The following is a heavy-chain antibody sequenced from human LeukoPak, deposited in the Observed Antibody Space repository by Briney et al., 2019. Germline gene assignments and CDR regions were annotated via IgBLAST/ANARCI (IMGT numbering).Heavy chain of an antibody. CDR2: ISSSGSTI. J-gene: IGHJ4*02. D-gene: IGHD3-16*01. Sequence: KPGGSLRLSCAASGFTFSDYYMSWIRQAPGKGLEWVSYISSSGSTIYYADPAKGRFTISRDNAKNSLYLQMNSLRAEDTAVYYCARGEREYDYVWGSFDYWGQGTLVTVSS. CDR1: GFTFSDYY. V-gene: IGHV3-11*01. CDR3: ARGEREYDYVWGSFDY.